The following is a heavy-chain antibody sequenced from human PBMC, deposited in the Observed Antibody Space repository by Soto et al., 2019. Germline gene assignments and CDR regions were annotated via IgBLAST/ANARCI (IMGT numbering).Heavy chain of an antibody. CDR1: GYTFTSYG. CDR3: ARASHPGGGYYYYGMDV. Sequence: GASVKVSCKASGYTFTSYGISWVRQAPGQGLEWMGWISAYIGNTNYAQKLQGRVTMTTDTSTSTAYMELRSLRSDDTAVYYCARASHPGGGYYYYGMDVWGQGTTVTVSS. J-gene: IGHJ6*02. CDR2: ISAYIGNT. D-gene: IGHD1-26*01. V-gene: IGHV1-18*04.